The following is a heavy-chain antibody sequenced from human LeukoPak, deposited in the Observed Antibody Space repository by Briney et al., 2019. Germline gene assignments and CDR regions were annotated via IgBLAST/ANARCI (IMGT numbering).Heavy chain of an antibody. D-gene: IGHD7-27*01. CDR2: IYGGDTT. J-gene: IGHJ4*02. Sequence: PGGSLRLSCAVDGLSLSSIYINWVRQAPGKGLEWVSAIYGGDTTQYADSLKGRYTISRDNSKNTVYLRMNHLKAEDPAVINCARDPDWGCILHSWGQGILVTVSS. V-gene: IGHV3-53*05. CDR1: GLSLSSIY. CDR3: ARDPDWGCILHS.